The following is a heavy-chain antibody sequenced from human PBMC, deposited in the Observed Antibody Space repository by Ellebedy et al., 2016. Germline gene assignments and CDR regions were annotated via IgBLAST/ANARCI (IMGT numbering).Heavy chain of an antibody. D-gene: IGHD7-27*01. V-gene: IGHV3-23*01. Sequence: GGSLRLSCAASGFTFRDYYMTWVRQAPGKGLEWISTISPSGDRTYYAESVKGRFSISNDNFNNMVFLQMNSLRAGDTATYYCTRRSANWGHFDSWGQGTLVTVSS. CDR1: GFTFRDYY. J-gene: IGHJ4*02. CDR3: TRRSANWGHFDS. CDR2: ISPSGDRT.